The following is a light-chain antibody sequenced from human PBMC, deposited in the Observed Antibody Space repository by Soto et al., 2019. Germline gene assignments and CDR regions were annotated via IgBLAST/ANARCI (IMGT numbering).Light chain of an antibody. V-gene: IGKV3-11*01. CDR2: DAS. CDR3: QQRYNWPPLT. CDR1: QSVSSY. J-gene: IGKJ4*01. Sequence: EIVLTQSPATLSLSPGERATLSCRASQSVSSYLAWYQQKPGQAPRLLIYDASNRAPGIPARFSGSGSGTDFTLTISSLEAEDFAVYYCQQRYNWPPLTFGGGTKVDIK.